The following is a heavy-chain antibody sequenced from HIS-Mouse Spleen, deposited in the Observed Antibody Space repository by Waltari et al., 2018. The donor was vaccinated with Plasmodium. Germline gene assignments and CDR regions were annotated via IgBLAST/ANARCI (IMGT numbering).Heavy chain of an antibody. V-gene: IGHV3-7*01. J-gene: IGHJ2*01. CDR2: IKQDGSEK. CDR1: CFPFCSHW. CDR3: ASSWYWYFDL. Sequence: EVRLVESGGGLVQPGGSLGPSCAASCFPFCSHWIRWVRQAPGKGLEWVANIKQDGSEKYYVDSVKGRFTISRDNAKNSLYLQMNSLRAEDTAVYYCASSWYWYFDLWGRGTLVTVSS. D-gene: IGHD6-13*01.